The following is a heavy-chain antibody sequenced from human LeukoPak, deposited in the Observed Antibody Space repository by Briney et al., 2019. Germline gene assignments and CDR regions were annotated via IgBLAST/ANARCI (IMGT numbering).Heavy chain of an antibody. CDR3: ARGRGGCGGSNWFDP. J-gene: IGHJ5*02. CDR2: INPNSGGT. V-gene: IGHV1-2*02. Sequence: ASVTVSCKASGYIFTGYCMHWVRQAPGQGLEWMGWINPNSGGTVYAQNFQGRVTMTRDMSISTAYLELNRLKSDDTAMYYCARGRGGCGGSNWFDPWGQGTLVSVSS. D-gene: IGHD6-19*01. CDR1: GYIFTGYC.